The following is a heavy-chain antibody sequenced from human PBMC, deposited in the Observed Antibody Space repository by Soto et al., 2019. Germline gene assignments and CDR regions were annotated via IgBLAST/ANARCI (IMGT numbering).Heavy chain of an antibody. D-gene: IGHD2-21*02. CDR3: ARVTDPVVTASTPFDH. Sequence: SETLSLTCTFSGGSITSGGHYWAWIRQHPGKGLEWIGYMFHSGSTHYNPSLKSRISISVDTSKNQFSLKLSSVTAADTAVYYCARVTDPVVTASTPFDHWGQGALVTVSS. CDR2: MFHSGST. V-gene: IGHV4-31*03. J-gene: IGHJ4*02. CDR1: GGSITSGGHY.